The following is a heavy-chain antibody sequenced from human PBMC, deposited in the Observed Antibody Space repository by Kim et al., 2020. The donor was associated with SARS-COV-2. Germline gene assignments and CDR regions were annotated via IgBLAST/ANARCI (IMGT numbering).Heavy chain of an antibody. Sequence: GGSLRLSCTASGFTVSNNYMTWVRQVAGKGLEWVSIIYSGGTTYYADSVKGRFTISRDHSKNTLYLHMSSRRVDDTAVYYCAKDSSAWGDAVDIWGQGTGVTVSS. D-gene: IGHD6-19*01. J-gene: IGHJ3*02. CDR2: IYSGGTT. CDR1: GFTVSNNY. CDR3: AKDSSAWGDAVDI. V-gene: IGHV3-53*01.